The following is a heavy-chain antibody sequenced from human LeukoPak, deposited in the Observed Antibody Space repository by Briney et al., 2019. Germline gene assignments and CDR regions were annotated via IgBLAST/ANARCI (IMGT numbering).Heavy chain of an antibody. CDR1: GFTFGTYW. CDR2: INNDGSNT. CDR3: ARARDYGGNAIFFDY. J-gene: IGHJ4*02. Sequence: AGGSLRLSCAASGFTFGTYWMHWVRQAPGKGLVWVSRINNDGSNTFYADSVKGRFTVSRDNAKSSLLLQMNSLRAEDTALYYCARARDYGGNAIFFDYWGQGTLVTVSS. D-gene: IGHD4-23*01. V-gene: IGHV3-74*01.